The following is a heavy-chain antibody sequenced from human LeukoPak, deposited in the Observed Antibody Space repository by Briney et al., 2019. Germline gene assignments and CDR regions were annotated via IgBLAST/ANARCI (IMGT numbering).Heavy chain of an antibody. CDR3: ARGGRRDGYKFDY. CDR2: IYYSGST. CDR1: GGSISSYY. J-gene: IGHJ4*02. Sequence: PSETLSLTCTVSGGSISSYYWSWIRQPPGKGLEWIGYIYYSGSTNYNPSLKSRVTISVDTSKNQFSLKLSSVTAADTAVYYCARGGRRDGYKFDYWGQGTLVTASS. V-gene: IGHV4-59*01. D-gene: IGHD5-24*01.